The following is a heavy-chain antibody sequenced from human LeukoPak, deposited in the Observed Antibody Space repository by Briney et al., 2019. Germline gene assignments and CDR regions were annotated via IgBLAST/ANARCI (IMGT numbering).Heavy chain of an antibody. CDR1: GFTFSSYG. D-gene: IGHD6-19*01. CDR3: AKVIGRDSSGWYGPGGGFDY. Sequence: PGRSLRLSCAASGFTFSSYGMHWVRQAPGKGLEWVAVISYDGSNKYYADSVKGRFTISRDNSKNTLYLQMNSLRAEDTAVYYCAKVIGRDSSGWYGPGGGFDYWGQGTLVTVSS. CDR2: ISYDGSNK. J-gene: IGHJ4*02. V-gene: IGHV3-30*18.